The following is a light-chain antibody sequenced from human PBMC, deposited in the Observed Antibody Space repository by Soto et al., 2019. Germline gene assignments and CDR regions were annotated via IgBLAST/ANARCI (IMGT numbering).Light chain of an antibody. Sequence: AIRRTQYPSSFSASTGDRVTTTRRASQGISSYLAWYQQKPGKAHKLLIYAASTLQSGVPSRFRGSGSGTDFTITISCLQSEDFATYYCQPYYSYPWTVGRGTQVEIK. CDR3: QPYYSYPWT. CDR1: QGISSY. CDR2: AAS. J-gene: IGKJ1*01. V-gene: IGKV1-8*01.